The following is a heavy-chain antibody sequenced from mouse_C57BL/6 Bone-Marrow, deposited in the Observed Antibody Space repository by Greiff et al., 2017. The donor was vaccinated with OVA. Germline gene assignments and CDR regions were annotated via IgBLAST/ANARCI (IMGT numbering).Heavy chain of an antibody. CDR1: GYSFTDYN. D-gene: IGHD2-3*01. CDR3: ANDIYDGYLYAMDY. CDR2: INPNYGTT. J-gene: IGHJ4*01. Sequence: EVQLQQSGPELVKPGASVKISCKASGYSFTDYNMNWVKQSNGKSLEWIGVINPNYGTTSYNQKFKGKATLTVDQSTSTAYMQLNILTSEDSAVYYCANDIYDGYLYAMDYWGQGTSVTVSS. V-gene: IGHV1-39*01.